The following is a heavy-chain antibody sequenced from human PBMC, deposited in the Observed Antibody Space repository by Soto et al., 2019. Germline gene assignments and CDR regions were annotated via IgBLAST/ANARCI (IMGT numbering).Heavy chain of an antibody. V-gene: IGHV3-7*01. CDR1: GFTFSDYW. J-gene: IGHJ4*02. Sequence: EVQLVESGVDLVQPGGSLRLSCGVSGFTFSDYWMSWVRQAPGKGLEWVATIREDGGAKYYVDSVKGRFTIAIDNARNSLCLQTSGLGAACTAVYYYASPSTTRITDYCGQGTLVTVSS. CDR3: ASPSTTRITDY. CDR2: IREDGGAK. D-gene: IGHD1-1*01.